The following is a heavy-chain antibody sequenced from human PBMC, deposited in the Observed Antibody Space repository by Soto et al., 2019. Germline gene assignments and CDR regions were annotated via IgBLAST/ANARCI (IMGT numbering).Heavy chain of an antibody. Sequence: QVQLQESGPGLVKPSGTVSLTCDVSGVSISSGNWWRWVRQPPGKGLEWIGEIFRDGMTTYYPSLRGRATISVDTSKNRFSLRVTAANAADTAIYYCVRLFYDRRLNYLYFDYWGRGALVTVSS. J-gene: IGHJ4*02. CDR2: IFRDGMT. V-gene: IGHV4-4*02. CDR1: GVSISSGNW. CDR3: VRLFYDRRLNYLYFDY. D-gene: IGHD3-22*01.